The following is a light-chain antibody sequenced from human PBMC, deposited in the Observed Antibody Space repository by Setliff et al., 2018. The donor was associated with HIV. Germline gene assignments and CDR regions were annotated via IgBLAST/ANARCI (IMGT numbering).Light chain of an antibody. V-gene: IGLV2-23*02. J-gene: IGLJ3*02. CDR3: CSYAGSNTLRV. CDR1: SSDVGTYNY. Sequence: QSVLTQPASVSGSPGQSITISCTGTSSDVGTYNYVSWYQQHPGKAPKLMISDVSNRPSGVSNRFSGSKSGNTASLTISGLQAEDEAEYYCCSYAGSNTLRVFGGGTKVTVL. CDR2: DVS.